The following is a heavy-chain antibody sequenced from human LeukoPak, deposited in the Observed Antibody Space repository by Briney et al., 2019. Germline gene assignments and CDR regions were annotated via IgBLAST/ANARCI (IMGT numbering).Heavy chain of an antibody. Sequence: GRSLRLSCAASRFTFRSYAMHWVRQAPGKGLEWVAFISYDGTNKYYAASVKGRFTISRDNSKNTLFMQMSSLRAEDTAVYYCARGPLAAVVAAIDYWGQGILVTVSA. CDR2: ISYDGTNK. J-gene: IGHJ4*02. CDR1: RFTFRSYA. D-gene: IGHD2-15*01. V-gene: IGHV3-30*04. CDR3: ARGPLAAVVAAIDY.